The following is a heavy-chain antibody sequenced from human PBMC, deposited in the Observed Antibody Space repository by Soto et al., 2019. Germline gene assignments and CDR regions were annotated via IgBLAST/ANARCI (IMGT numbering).Heavy chain of an antibody. Sequence: QVQLVESGGALVQPGRSLRLSCVVSGFTFSNYGLHWFRQAPGKGLEWVADIWYDGSGQRYAGSVQGRFTISRDNSKNTLYLQINSLRVEDTAVYYCAKDEVSRKYYGHSLDVWGQGTTVTVSS. CDR1: GFTFSNYG. J-gene: IGHJ6*02. V-gene: IGHV3-33*03. CDR2: IWYDGSGQ. CDR3: AKDEVSRKYYGHSLDV. D-gene: IGHD4-17*01.